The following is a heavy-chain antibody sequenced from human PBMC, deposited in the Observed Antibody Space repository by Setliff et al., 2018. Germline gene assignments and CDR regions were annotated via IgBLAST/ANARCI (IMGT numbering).Heavy chain of an antibody. J-gene: IGHJ6*03. CDR2: ISPDGSLT. V-gene: IGHV3-74*01. D-gene: IGHD4-4*01. CDR1: GFIVSNYH. Sequence: GGSLRLSCAASGFIVSNYHMHWVRQAPGKGLVWVLRISPDGSLTDYADSVKGRFTISRDSSRNTVDLQMSSLRPEDTALYYCARSTETFSGEDFYFFYYMDVWGKGTTVTVSS. CDR3: ARSTETFSGEDFYFFYYMDV.